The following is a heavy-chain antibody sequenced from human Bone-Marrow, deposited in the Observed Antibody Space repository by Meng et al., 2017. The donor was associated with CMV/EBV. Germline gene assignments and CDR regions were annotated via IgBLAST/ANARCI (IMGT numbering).Heavy chain of an antibody. J-gene: IGHJ3*02. CDR2: ISSSGSTI. CDR3: ARGHRDDAFDI. CDR1: GFTFSSYE. V-gene: IGHV3-48*03. Sequence: GGSLRLSCAASGFTFSSYEMNWVRQAPGKGLEWVSYISSSGSTIYYADSVKGRFTISRDNAKNPLYLQMNSLRAEDTAVYYCARGHRDDAFDIWGQGTMVTVSS.